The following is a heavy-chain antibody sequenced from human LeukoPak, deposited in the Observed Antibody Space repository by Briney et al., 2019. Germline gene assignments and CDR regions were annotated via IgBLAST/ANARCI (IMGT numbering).Heavy chain of an antibody. CDR2: IYSGGST. D-gene: IGHD3-22*01. CDR3: ARAPYDSSGY. V-gene: IGHV3-66*01. Sequence: GGSLRLSCAASGFTVSSNYMSWVRQAPGKGLEWVSVIYSGGSTYYADSVKGRFTISRDNSKNTLYLQMDSLRAEDTAVYYCARAPYDSSGYWGQGTLVTVSS. J-gene: IGHJ4*02. CDR1: GFTVSSNY.